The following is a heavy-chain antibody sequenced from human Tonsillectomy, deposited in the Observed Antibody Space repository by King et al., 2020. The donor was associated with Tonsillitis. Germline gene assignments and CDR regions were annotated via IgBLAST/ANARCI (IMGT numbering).Heavy chain of an antibody. CDR1: GFSFDYYA. D-gene: IGHD3-16*02. CDR2: ISWNRGSI. Sequence: VQLVESWGGFVQPGRSLRLSCAASGFSFDYYAMHWVRQAPGKGLEWVSGISWNRGSIGYADSVKGRFTISRENAKNSLYLQMNSLRTEDTALDYCAQDKGGGIVIPAAIDYWGQGTLVTVSS. V-gene: IGHV3-9*01. J-gene: IGHJ4*02. CDR3: AQDKGGGIVIPAAIDY.